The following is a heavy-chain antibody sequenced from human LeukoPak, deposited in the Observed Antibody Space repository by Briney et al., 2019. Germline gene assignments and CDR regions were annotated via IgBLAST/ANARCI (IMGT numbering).Heavy chain of an antibody. J-gene: IGHJ4*02. CDR2: IHHSGST. CDR1: GGSISSGSW. D-gene: IGHD1-14*01. V-gene: IGHV4-4*02. CDR3: ARDREDGTDY. Sequence: SETLSLTCAVSGGSISSGSWWGWIRQPPGKGLEWIGEIHHSGSTNYNPSLKSRVTISVDTSKNQFSLKLSSVTAADTAVYYCARDREDGTDYWGQGTLVTVSS.